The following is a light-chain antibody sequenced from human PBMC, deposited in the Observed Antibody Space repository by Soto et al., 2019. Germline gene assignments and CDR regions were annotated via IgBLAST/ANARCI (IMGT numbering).Light chain of an antibody. CDR1: QSVSSY. V-gene: IGKV3-11*01. J-gene: IGKJ4*01. Sequence: EIVLTQSPGTLSLSPEERATLSCRASQSVSSYLAWYQQKPGQAPRLLIYDASNRATGIPARFSGSGSGTDFTLTISSLEPEDFSVYYCQQRSNWPTIGGGTKVEIK. CDR3: QQRSNWPT. CDR2: DAS.